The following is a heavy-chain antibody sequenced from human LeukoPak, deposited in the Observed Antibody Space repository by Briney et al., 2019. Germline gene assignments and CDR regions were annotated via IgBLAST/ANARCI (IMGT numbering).Heavy chain of an antibody. CDR1: GGSFSGYY. CDR3: AREYSYGVVYYFDY. V-gene: IGHV4-34*01. J-gene: IGHJ4*02. Sequence: SETLSLTCAVYGGSFSGYYWSWIRQPPGKGLEWIGEINHSGSTNYNPSLKSRVTMSVDTSKNQFSLKLSSVTAADTAVYYCAREYSYGVVYYFDYWGQGTLVTVSS. D-gene: IGHD5-18*01. CDR2: INHSGST.